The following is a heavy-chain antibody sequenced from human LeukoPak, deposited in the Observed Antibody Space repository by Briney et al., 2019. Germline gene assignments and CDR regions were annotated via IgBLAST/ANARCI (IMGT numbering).Heavy chain of an antibody. D-gene: IGHD2-15*01. CDR2: IKQDGSEK. J-gene: IGHJ3*02. CDR3: ARGGVVGGCDI. V-gene: IGHV3-7*05. Sequence: PGGCLTLSCAASGFNVGSYWMRWVRQAPGKGLEWVANIKQDGSEKYYVDSVRGRFTTSRDNAKRSLYLQMNSLRAEDTAVYYCARGGVVGGCDIWGQGTMVTVSS. CDR1: GFNVGSYW.